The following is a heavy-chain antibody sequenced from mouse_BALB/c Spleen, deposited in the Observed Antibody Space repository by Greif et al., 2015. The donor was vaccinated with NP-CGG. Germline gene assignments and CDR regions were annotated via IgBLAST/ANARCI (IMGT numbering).Heavy chain of an antibody. D-gene: IGHD1-1*01. J-gene: IGHJ2*01. Sequence: VKLMESGAELARPGVSVKISCKGSGYTFTDYAMHWVEQSHAKSLEWIGVISTYYGDASYNQKFKGKATMTVDKSSSTAYMELARLTSEDSAIYYCARYYYGSSHLDYWGQGTTLTVSS. CDR1: GYTFTDYA. CDR2: ISTYYGDA. V-gene: IGHV1S137*01. CDR3: ARYYYGSSHLDY.